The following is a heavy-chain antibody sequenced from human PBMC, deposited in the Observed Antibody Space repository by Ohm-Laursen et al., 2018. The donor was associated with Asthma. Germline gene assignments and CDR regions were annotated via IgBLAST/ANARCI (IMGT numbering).Heavy chain of an antibody. D-gene: IGHD3-22*01. Sequence: SLRLSCAASGFTFSNYAMKWVRQAPGKGLEWVSTISGRGVNTYYADSVKGRFTISRDNSKSTLYLQMNSLRAEDTAVYYCASSYYYDSSGYYSLDYWGQGTLVTVSS. CDR3: ASSYYYDSSGYYSLDY. V-gene: IGHV3-23*01. CDR2: ISGRGVNT. CDR1: GFTFSNYA. J-gene: IGHJ4*02.